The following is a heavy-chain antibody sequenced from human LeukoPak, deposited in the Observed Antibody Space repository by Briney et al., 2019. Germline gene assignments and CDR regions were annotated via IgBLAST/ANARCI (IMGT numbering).Heavy chain of an antibody. J-gene: IGHJ5*02. D-gene: IGHD2-15*01. CDR3: AKLEGSWSDH. CDR1: GFTFSSYA. CDR2: ISGSGGST. V-gene: IGHV3-23*01. Sequence: GGSLRLSCAASGFTFSSYAMSWVRQAPGKGLEWVSAISGSGGSTYYADSVKGRFTISRDNSKNTMYLQMNSLRADDTAIYYCAKLEGSWSDHWGQGILVTVFS.